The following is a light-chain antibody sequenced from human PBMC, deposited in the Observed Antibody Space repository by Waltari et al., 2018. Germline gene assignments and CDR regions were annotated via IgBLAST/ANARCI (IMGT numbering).Light chain of an antibody. J-gene: IGLJ2*01. CDR3: ATWDSRLSIVV. CDR2: DDN. Sequence: QSVLTQPPSVSAAPGQKVTLSCSGSNFNLGNNDVSWYQQVPGTAPKLLIYDDNQVPSGIPDRFSGSKSGTSATLGITGLQTGDEATYYCATWDSRLSIVVFGGGTKLTVL. CDR1: NFNLGNND. V-gene: IGLV1-51*01.